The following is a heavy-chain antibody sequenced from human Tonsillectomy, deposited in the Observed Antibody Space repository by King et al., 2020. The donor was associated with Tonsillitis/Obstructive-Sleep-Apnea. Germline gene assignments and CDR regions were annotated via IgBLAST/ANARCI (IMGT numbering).Heavy chain of an antibody. CDR3: AKAQGQAPYSGKFDP. CDR1: GFTFDDYA. Sequence: VQLVESGGGLVQPGRSLRLSCAASGFTFDDYAMHWVRQAPGKGLEWVSGISWNSGSIAYADSVKGRFTISRDNAKNSLYLQMNSLRAEDTALYYCAKAQGQAPYSGKFDPWGQGTLVTVSS. D-gene: IGHD2-21*01. CDR2: ISWNSGSI. J-gene: IGHJ5*02. V-gene: IGHV3-9*01.